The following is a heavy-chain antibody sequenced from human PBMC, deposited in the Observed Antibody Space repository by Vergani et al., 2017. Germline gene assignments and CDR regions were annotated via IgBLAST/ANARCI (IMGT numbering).Heavy chain of an antibody. CDR2: IRYDGSNK. J-gene: IGHJ5*02. V-gene: IGHV3-30*02. Sequence: QVQLVESGGGVVQRGGSLRLSCATSGFTLSNYDMQWIRQGPGKGLEWVAFIRYDGSNKYYADSVKGRFTISRDNSKNTLYLQMNSLRAEDTAVYYCAKERYGDYALVFDPWGQGTLVTVSS. CDR1: GFTLSNYD. D-gene: IGHD4-17*01. CDR3: AKERYGDYALVFDP.